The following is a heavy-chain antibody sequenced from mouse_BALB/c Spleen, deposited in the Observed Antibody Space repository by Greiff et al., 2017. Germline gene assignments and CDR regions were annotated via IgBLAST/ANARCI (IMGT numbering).Heavy chain of an antibody. CDR1: GFNIKETY. Sequence: EVQLQQSGAELVKPGASVKLSCTASGFNIKETYMHWVKQRPEQGLEWIGRIDPANGNTKYDPKFQGKATITADTSSNTAYLQLSSLTSEDTAVYYCARGHGPGAYWGQGTLVTVSA. V-gene: IGHV14-3*02. D-gene: IGHD1-2*01. CDR3: ARGHGPGAY. J-gene: IGHJ3*01. CDR2: IDPANGNT.